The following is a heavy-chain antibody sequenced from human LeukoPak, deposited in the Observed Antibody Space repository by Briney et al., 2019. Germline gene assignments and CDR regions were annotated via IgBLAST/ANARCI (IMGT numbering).Heavy chain of an antibody. V-gene: IGHV3-30*02. Sequence: PGGSLRLSCAASGFTFSSYGMHWVRQAPGKGLEGVAFIRYDGSNKYYADSVKGRFTISRDNSKNTLYLQMNSLRAEDTAVYYCAKDLDYGDSAHAFDIWGQGTMVTVSS. D-gene: IGHD4-17*01. CDR2: IRYDGSNK. J-gene: IGHJ3*02. CDR3: AKDLDYGDSAHAFDI. CDR1: GFTFSSYG.